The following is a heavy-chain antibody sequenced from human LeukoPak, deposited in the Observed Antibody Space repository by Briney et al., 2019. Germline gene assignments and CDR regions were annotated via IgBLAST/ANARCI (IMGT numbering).Heavy chain of an antibody. CDR2: INPSGGST. CDR3: ARDLYLGL. CDR1: GGTFSSYA. Sequence: ASVKVSCKASGGTFSSYAISWVRQAPGQGLEWMGIINPSGGSTSYAQKFQGRVTMTRDTSTSTVYMELSSLRSEDTAVYYCARDLYLGLWGQGTMVTVSS. V-gene: IGHV1-46*01. J-gene: IGHJ3*01. D-gene: IGHD3-16*01.